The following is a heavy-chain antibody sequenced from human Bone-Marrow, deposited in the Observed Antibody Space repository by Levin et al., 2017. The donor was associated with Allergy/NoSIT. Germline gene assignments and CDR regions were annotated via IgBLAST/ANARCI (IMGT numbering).Heavy chain of an antibody. J-gene: IGHJ5*02. CDR1: GFTFSNSW. CDR2: IKEDGSEK. D-gene: IGHD5-24*01. CDR3: ARDQFRRATIGARWFDP. V-gene: IGHV3-7*01. Sequence: ETLSLTCAASGFTFSNSWMSWVRQAPGKGLEWVANIKEDGSEKYYVDSVKGRFTISRDNAKNSLYVQMNSLRAEDTAVYDCARDQFRRATIGARWFDPWGQGTLVTVSS.